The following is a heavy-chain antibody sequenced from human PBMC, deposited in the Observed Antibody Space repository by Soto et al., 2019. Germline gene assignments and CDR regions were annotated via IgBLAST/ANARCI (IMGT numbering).Heavy chain of an antibody. D-gene: IGHD1-26*01. J-gene: IGHJ4*02. CDR1: GFTFSSYG. CDR2: IKSKTDGGTT. CDR3: ARQSRWELLHYFDY. Sequence: GSLRLSCAASGFTFSSYGMHWVRQAPGKGLEWVGRIKSKTDGGTTDYAAPVKGHVTISADKSISTAYLQWSSLKASDTAMYYCARQSRWELLHYFDYWGQGTLVTVSS. V-gene: IGHV3-15*01.